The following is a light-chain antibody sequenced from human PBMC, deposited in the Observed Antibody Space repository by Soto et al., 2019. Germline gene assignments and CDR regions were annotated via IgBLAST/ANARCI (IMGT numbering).Light chain of an antibody. CDR3: QQNYDWTTLT. J-gene: IGKJ5*01. V-gene: IGKV3-15*01. CDR2: GGS. Sequence: EIVMTQSPATLSVPPGDRVTLSCRASESISTALAWYQQKPGQAPRLLIYGGSIRAADIPARFSGSGSGTEFTLISSTRQSEDFAVYYCQQNYDWTTLTFGQGTRLEIK. CDR1: ESISTA.